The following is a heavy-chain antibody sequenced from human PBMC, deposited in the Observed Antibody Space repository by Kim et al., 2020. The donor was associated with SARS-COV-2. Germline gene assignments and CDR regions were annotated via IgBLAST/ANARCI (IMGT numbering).Heavy chain of an antibody. CDR3: AKDRGRALTYDTLTGLTPFDY. V-gene: IGHV3-30*18. CDR1: GSTFSDYG. Sequence: GGSLRLSCAASGSTFSDYGLHWVRQAPGKGLEWVAVISYDGRNTYYVDSVKGRFTISRVNSKNTLYLQMSSLTAEDTAVYYCAKDRGRALTYDTLTGLTPFDYWGQGTPVTVSS. D-gene: IGHD3-9*01. CDR2: ISYDGRNT. J-gene: IGHJ4*02.